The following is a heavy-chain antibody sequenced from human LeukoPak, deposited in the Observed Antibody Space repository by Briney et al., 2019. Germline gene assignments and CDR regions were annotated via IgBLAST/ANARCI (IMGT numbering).Heavy chain of an antibody. J-gene: IGHJ4*02. CDR2: ISGDGGRT. Sequence: PGGSLRLSCAASGFTFDDYDMHWVRQAPGKALEWVSHISGDGGRTYYADSVKGRFTISRGNSKNSLYLQMNSLRTEDTALYYCAKAALRGVVRRKFYFDYWGQGTLVTVSS. D-gene: IGHD2-21*01. CDR3: AKAALRGVVRRKFYFDY. V-gene: IGHV3-43*02. CDR1: GFTFDDYD.